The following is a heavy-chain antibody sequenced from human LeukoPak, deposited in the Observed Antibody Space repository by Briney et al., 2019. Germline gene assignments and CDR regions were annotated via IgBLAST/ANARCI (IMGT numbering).Heavy chain of an antibody. CDR2: IWYDGSNE. Sequence: GGSLRLSCAASAFTFSNYAMHWVRQAPGEGLEWVGMIWYDGSNENYADSVRGRFAISRDNVKNTLYLQMSSLRSEDTAVYYCAREQSRKLGFDPWGQGTLVTVSS. CDR1: AFTFSNYA. J-gene: IGHJ5*02. D-gene: IGHD1-1*01. CDR3: AREQSRKLGFDP. V-gene: IGHV3-30*02.